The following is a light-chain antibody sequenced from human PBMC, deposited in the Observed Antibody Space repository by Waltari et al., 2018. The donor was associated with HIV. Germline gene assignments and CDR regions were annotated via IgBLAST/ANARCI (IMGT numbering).Light chain of an antibody. CDR2: QAS. J-gene: IGKJ1*01. CDR3: QQYNWHWT. CDR1: QPVSSW. V-gene: IGKV1-5*01. Sequence: DIQVTQSPSALSASFGDTVTISCRASQPVSSWMAWFLQRPSKAPRLLIYQASILASGIPSRFSGSRSGTDFSLTSRGLQPDDFGTYYCQQYNWHWTFGQGTRV.